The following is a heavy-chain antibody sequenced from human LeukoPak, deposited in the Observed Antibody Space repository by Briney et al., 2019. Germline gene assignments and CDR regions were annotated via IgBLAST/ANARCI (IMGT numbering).Heavy chain of an antibody. Sequence: GGSLRLSCAASGFTFSSYAMSWVRQAPGKGLQWVANIKTDGSEKYYVDSVKGRFTISRDNAKNSLYLQMNSLRVEDTAVYYCATYSSLNRREFQYWGQGTLLTVSS. D-gene: IGHD3-22*01. CDR2: IKTDGSEK. CDR3: ATYSSLNRREFQY. CDR1: GFTFSSYA. V-gene: IGHV3-7*01. J-gene: IGHJ1*01.